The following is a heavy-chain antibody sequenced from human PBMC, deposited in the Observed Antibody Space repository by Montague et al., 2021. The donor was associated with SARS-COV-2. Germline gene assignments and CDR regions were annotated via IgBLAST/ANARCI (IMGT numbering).Heavy chain of an antibody. V-gene: IGHV4-59*01. CDR3: AREVRYYYDSSGPGAFDI. J-gene: IGHJ3*02. Sequence: SETLSLTCTVSGGSISSYYWSWIRRPPGKGLEWIGYIYYSGSTNYNPSLKSRDTISVDTSKNQFSLKLSSVTAAGTAVYYCAREVRYYYDSSGPGAFDIWGQGTMVTVSS. CDR1: GGSISSYY. D-gene: IGHD3-22*01. CDR2: IYYSGST.